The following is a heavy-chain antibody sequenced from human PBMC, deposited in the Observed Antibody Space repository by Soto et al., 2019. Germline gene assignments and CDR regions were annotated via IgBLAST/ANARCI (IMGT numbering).Heavy chain of an antibody. CDR2: IYYSGST. CDR1: GGSISSSSYY. Sequence: SETLSLTCTVSGGSISSSSYYWGWIRQPPGKGLEWIGSIYYSGSTYYNPSLKSRVTISVDTSKNQFSLKLSSVTAADTAVYYCARDRIRSSGWFQVSREASYYYYGMDVWGQGTTVTVSS. J-gene: IGHJ6*02. CDR3: ARDRIRSSGWFQVSREASYYYYGMDV. D-gene: IGHD6-19*01. V-gene: IGHV4-39*02.